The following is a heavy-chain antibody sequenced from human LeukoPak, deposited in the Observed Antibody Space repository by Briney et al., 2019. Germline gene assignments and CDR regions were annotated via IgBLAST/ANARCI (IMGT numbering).Heavy chain of an antibody. V-gene: IGHV3-23*01. J-gene: IGHJ6*02. CDR2: ISGSGGST. CDR1: GLTFSSYA. D-gene: IGHD2-2*02. CDR3: ARSIVVVPAAISPTYYYYGMDV. Sequence: GGSLRLSCAASGLTFSSYAMSWVRQAPGKGLEWVSVISGSGGSTYYADSVKGRFTISRDNSKDTLYLQMNSLRAEDTAVYYCARSIVVVPAAISPTYYYYGMDVWGQGTTVTVSS.